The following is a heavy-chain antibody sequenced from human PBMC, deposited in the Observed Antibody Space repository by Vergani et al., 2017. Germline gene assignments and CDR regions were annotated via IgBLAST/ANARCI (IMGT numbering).Heavy chain of an antibody. CDR3: ARETVVTSWDGYRFHYMDV. V-gene: IGHV4-61*02. J-gene: IGHJ6*03. Sequence: QVQLQESGPGLVKPSQTLSLTCTVSGGSFSTGGQSWTWLRQPAGKGLEWIGRTSTDGSTNYNPSLKSRVTVSVDTSKTQISLRLTSVTAEDTAVYYCARETVVTSWDGYRFHYMDVWGKGTTVTVSS. CDR2: TSTDGST. CDR1: GGSFSTGGQS. D-gene: IGHD3-16*02.